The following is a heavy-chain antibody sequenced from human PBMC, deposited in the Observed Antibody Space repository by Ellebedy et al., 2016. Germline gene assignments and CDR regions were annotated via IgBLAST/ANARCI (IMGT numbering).Heavy chain of an antibody. CDR3: AHSRIAVAGIKTVNY. V-gene: IGHV2-5*01. Sequence: SGPTLVKPTQTLTLTCTFSGFSLSTSGVGVGWIRQPPGKALEWLALIYWNDDKRYSPSLKSRLTITKDTSKNQVVLTMTNMDPVDTATYYCAHSRIAVAGIKTVNYWGQGTLVTVSS. CDR2: IYWNDDK. CDR1: GFSLSTSGVG. J-gene: IGHJ4*02. D-gene: IGHD6-19*01.